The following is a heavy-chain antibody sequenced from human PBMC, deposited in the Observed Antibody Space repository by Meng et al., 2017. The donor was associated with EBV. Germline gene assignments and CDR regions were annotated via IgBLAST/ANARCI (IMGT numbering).Heavy chain of an antibody. V-gene: IGHV3-73*01. CDR1: GFTFSGSA. J-gene: IGHJ4*02. D-gene: IGHD2-2*01. CDR2: IRSKAKSYAT. CDR3: TRMSSPLDY. Sequence: EVQLEGSGGGLVQPGGPLKLSCAASGFTFSGSATHWVRQASGKGLEWVGRIRSKAKSYATAYAASVKGRFTISRDDSKNTAYLQMNSLKTEDTAVYYCTRMSSPLDYWGQGTLVTVSS.